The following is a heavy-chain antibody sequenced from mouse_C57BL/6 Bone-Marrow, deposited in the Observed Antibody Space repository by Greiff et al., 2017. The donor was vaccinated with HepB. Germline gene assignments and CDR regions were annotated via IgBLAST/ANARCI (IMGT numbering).Heavy chain of an antibody. Sequence: VQLQESGAELVKPGASVKISCKASGYAFSSSWMNWVKQRPGKGLEWIGRIYPGDGDTNYNGKFKGKATLTADKSSSTAYMQLSSLTSEDSAVYFCARSYYGSSPNFDYWGQGTTLTVSS. CDR2: IYPGDGDT. D-gene: IGHD1-1*01. CDR3: ARSYYGSSPNFDY. V-gene: IGHV1-82*01. J-gene: IGHJ2*01. CDR1: GYAFSSSW.